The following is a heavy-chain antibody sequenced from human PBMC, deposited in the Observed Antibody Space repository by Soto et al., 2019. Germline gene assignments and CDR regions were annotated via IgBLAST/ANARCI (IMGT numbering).Heavy chain of an antibody. J-gene: IGHJ1*01. D-gene: IGHD6-6*01. Sequence: PGGPLRLSCVASGFIFSDYAMHWARQAPGKGLVWVALISPDGGNQYYSESAKGRFTISRDNSKNTLYLQMNDLRPDDTALYYCARENSRIAPRLFQHWGHGSLVTVSS. V-gene: IGHV3-30-3*01. CDR1: GFIFSDYA. CDR2: ISPDGGNQ. CDR3: ARENSRIAPRLFQH.